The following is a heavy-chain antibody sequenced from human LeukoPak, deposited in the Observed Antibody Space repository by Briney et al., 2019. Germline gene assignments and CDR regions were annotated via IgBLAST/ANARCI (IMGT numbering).Heavy chain of an antibody. D-gene: IGHD3-3*01. CDR2: IYYSGSI. CDR3: ARVAYYDVWSGSNWFDP. CDR1: GGSISSHY. J-gene: IGHJ5*02. Sequence: PSETLSLTCTVSGGSISSHYWSWIRQPPGKGLEWIGYIYYSGSINYNPSLKSRVTISVDTSKSQFSLKLSSVTAADTAVYYCARVAYYDVWSGSNWFDPWGQGTLVTVSS. V-gene: IGHV4-59*11.